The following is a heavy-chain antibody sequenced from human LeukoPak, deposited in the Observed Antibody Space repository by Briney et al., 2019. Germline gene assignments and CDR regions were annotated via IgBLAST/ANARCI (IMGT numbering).Heavy chain of an antibody. V-gene: IGHV3-64*01. CDR2: ITSNGGTT. CDR1: GFTFSSYG. D-gene: IGHD4-23*01. Sequence: GGSLRLSCAASGFTFSSYGMVWVRQAPGKGLEYVSGITSNGGTTYYGNSVKGRFTISRDNSKDTLYLQMGSLRTEDMAVYYCARGIRWASDYWGQGILVTVAS. CDR3: ARGIRWASDY. J-gene: IGHJ4*02.